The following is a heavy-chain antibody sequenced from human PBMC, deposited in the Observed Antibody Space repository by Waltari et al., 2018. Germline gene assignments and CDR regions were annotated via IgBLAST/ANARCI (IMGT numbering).Heavy chain of an antibody. CDR1: GFNFDAYA. CDR3: VKDIEEGIGWGRDF. V-gene: IGHV3-43*02. J-gene: IGHJ4*02. D-gene: IGHD6-19*01. Sequence: EVQLVESEGGVVQPGWSLRLSCAASGFNFDAYAMHWVRQAPGKGLEWVSLISKDGDNTYYADSVEGRFTISRDSSKNALYLQMNSLRTEDSALYYCVKDIEEGIGWGRDFWGQGTLVTVSS. CDR2: ISKDGDNT.